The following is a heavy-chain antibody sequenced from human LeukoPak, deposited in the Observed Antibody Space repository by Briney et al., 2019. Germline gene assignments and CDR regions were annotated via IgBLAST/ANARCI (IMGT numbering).Heavy chain of an antibody. CDR1: GFTFSSYA. CDR2: ISNSGGDT. J-gene: IGHJ1*01. V-gene: IGHV3-23*01. Sequence: GGSLRLSCAASGFTFSSYAMSWVRQAPGKGLEWVAAISNSGGDTFCSDSGKGRFTIARDNSKNTLYLQMNSLRVDDTAVYYCAQQLGYCSGGTCYFTYWGQGTLVTVSS. D-gene: IGHD2-15*01. CDR3: AQQLGYCSGGTCYFTY.